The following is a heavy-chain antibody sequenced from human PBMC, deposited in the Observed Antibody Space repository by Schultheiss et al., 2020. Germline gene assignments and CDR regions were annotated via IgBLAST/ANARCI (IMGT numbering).Heavy chain of an antibody. CDR3: AREGSSGWYDY. CDR1: GFTFRDYY. CDR2: ISSSGSSI. J-gene: IGHJ4*02. V-gene: IGHV3-11*04. D-gene: IGHD6-19*01. Sequence: GGSLRLSCAASGFTFRDYYMSWIRQAPGKGLEWVSYISSSGSSIYYADSMKGRFTISRDNAKNSLYLQMNSLRAEDTAVYYCAREGSSGWYDYWGQGTLVTVSS.